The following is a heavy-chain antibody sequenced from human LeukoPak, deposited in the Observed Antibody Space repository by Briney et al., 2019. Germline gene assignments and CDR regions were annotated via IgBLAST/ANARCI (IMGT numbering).Heavy chain of an antibody. CDR3: AKVSMPIVVVISKSYYFDY. Sequence: QPGGSLRLSCAASGFTFDDYAMHWVRQAPGKGLEWVSLISGDGGSTYYADSVKGRFTISRDNSKSSLYLQMNSLRTEDTALYYCAKVSMPIVVVISKSYYFDYWGQGTLVTVSS. J-gene: IGHJ4*02. V-gene: IGHV3-43*02. CDR2: ISGDGGST. CDR1: GFTFDDYA. D-gene: IGHD3-22*01.